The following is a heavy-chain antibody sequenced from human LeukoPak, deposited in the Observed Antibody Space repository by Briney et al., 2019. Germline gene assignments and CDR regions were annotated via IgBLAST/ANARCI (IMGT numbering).Heavy chain of an antibody. CDR2: IYHSGST. V-gene: IGHV4-38-2*02. Sequence: SETLSLTCAVSGYSISSGHYWGWIRQPPGKGLEWIGSIYHSGSTYYNPSLKSRVTISVDTSKNQFSLKLSSVTAADTAVYYCARDNSPWLARDWGQGTLVTVSS. J-gene: IGHJ4*02. CDR3: ARDNSPWLARD. CDR1: GYSISSGHY. D-gene: IGHD6-19*01.